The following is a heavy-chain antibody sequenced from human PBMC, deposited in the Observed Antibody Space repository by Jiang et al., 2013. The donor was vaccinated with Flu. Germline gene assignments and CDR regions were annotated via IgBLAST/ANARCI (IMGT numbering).Heavy chain of an antibody. CDR3: ARDYYDSSGYYDAFDI. CDR1: GFTFSDHY. D-gene: IGHD3-22*01. J-gene: IGHJ3*02. CDR2: ISSGSSYT. Sequence: ASGFTFSDHYMSWIRQAPGKGAGWVSYISSGSSYTNYADSVKGRLTISRDNAKNSLYLQMNSLRAEDTAVYYCARDYYDSSGYYDAFDIWGQGTMVTVSS. V-gene: IGHV3-11*06.